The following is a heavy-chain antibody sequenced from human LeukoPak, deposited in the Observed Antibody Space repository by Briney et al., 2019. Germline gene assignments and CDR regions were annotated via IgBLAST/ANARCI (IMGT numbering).Heavy chain of an antibody. V-gene: IGHV3-74*01. CDR2: ISSDGRRV. Sequence: PGGSLRLSCAASGFTFGSFWMHWVRQAPGKGLVWVARISSDGRRVSYADAVKGRFTISGDNAKNALYLQMNSLRAEDTALYYCARDLSTTGWGQGTLVTVSS. D-gene: IGHD5/OR15-5a*01. CDR1: GFTFGSFW. J-gene: IGHJ4*02. CDR3: ARDLSTTG.